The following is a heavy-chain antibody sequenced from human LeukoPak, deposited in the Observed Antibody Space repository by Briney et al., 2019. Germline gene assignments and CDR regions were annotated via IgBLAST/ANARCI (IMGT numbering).Heavy chain of an antibody. J-gene: IGHJ3*02. CDR2: ISYDGSNK. V-gene: IGHV3-30-3*01. D-gene: IGHD3-10*01. CDR3: ACSYYYGSGSEGAFDI. CDR1: GFTFSSYA. Sequence: GGSLRLSCSASGFTFSSYAMHWVRQAPGKVLELLAVISYDGSNKYYADSVKGRFTIPRDNSKNTLYLQKNSLRAEDTAVYYCACSYYYGSGSEGAFDIWGQGTMVPVSS.